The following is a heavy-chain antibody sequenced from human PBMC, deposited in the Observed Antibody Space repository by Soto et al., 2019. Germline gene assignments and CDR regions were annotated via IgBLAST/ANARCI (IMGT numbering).Heavy chain of an antibody. CDR1: GGSISSYY. V-gene: IGHV4-59*01. Sequence: SETLSLTRTVSGGSISSYYWSWIRQPPGKGLEWIGYIYYSGSTNYNPSLKSRVTISVDTSKNQFSLKLSSVTAADTAVYYCARYYDSSGYYYGGAFDIWGQGTMVTVSS. CDR2: IYYSGST. D-gene: IGHD3-22*01. CDR3: ARYYDSSGYYYGGAFDI. J-gene: IGHJ3*02.